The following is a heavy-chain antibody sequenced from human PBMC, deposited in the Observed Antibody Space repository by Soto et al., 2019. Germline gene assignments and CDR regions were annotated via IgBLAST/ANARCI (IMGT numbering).Heavy chain of an antibody. CDR2: ISSNGGST. CDR1: GFTFSSYA. J-gene: IGHJ4*02. Sequence: GSLRLSCAASGFTFSSYAMHWVRQAPGKGLEYVSAISSNGGSTYYADSVKGRFTISRDNSKNTLYLQMGSLRAEDMAVYYCARSYDSSGYYGGFDYWGQGTLVTVSS. CDR3: ARSYDSSGYYGGFDY. V-gene: IGHV3-64*02. D-gene: IGHD3-22*01.